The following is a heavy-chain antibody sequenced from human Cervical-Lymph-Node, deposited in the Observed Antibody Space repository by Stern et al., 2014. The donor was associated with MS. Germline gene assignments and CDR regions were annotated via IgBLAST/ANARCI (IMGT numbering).Heavy chain of an antibody. Sequence: QDQLVESGGGVVQPGRSLILSCAASGFTFSSSGMHWVRQAPGKGLEWLAIIWYVGSNTSYADSVTGRFTISIYNSKKPLYLPLNSLRAEDTAVYYCAREGGNTAEYFQHWGQGTLVTVSS. CDR3: AREGGNTAEYFQH. J-gene: IGHJ1*01. D-gene: IGHD4-23*01. V-gene: IGHV3-33*01. CDR2: IWYVGSNT. CDR1: GFTFSSSG.